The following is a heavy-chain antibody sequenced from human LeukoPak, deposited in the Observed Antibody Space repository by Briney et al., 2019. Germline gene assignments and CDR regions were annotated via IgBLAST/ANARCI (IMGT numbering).Heavy chain of an antibody. CDR3: AKEGRSLQTY. V-gene: IGHV3-7*03. J-gene: IGHJ4*02. Sequence: GGSMRLSCAASGLMFSSDWMSWVRLAPGKGLEWVANIKEDGTETYYVDSVKGRFTISRDNAKNSLYLQMNSLRVEDTAVYYCAKEGRSLQTYWGQGTLVTVSS. CDR1: GLMFSSDW. D-gene: IGHD1-1*01. CDR2: IKEDGTET.